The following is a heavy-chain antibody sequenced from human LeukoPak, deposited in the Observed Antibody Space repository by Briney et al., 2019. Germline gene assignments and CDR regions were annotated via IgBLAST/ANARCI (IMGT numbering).Heavy chain of an antibody. CDR3: ARLDSSGWYVYPKSIDY. CDR2: IYPGDSDT. CDR1: GYSFTSYW. V-gene: IGHV5-51*01. J-gene: IGHJ4*02. D-gene: IGHD6-19*01. Sequence: GESLKISCKGSGYSFTSYWIGWVRQMPGKGLEWMGIIYPGDSDTRYSPSFQGQVTISADKSISTAYLQCSSLKASDTAMYYCARLDSSGWYVYPKSIDYWGQGTLVTVSS.